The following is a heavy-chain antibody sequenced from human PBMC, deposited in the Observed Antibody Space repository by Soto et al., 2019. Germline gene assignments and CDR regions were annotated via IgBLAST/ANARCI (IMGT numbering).Heavy chain of an antibody. CDR2: INAGNGNT. J-gene: IGHJ3*02. CDR1: GYTFTSYA. D-gene: IGHD2-15*01. V-gene: IGHV1-3*01. Sequence: ASVKVSCKASGYTFTSYAMHWVRQAPGQRLEWMGWINAGNGNTKYSQKFQGRVTITRDTSASTAYMELSSLRSEDTAVYYCARDPGLKGYCSGGSCYPDDAFDIWGQGTTVTVSS. CDR3: ARDPGLKGYCSGGSCYPDDAFDI.